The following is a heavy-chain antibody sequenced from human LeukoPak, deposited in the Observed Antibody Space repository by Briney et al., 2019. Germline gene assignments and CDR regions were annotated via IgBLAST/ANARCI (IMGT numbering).Heavy chain of an antibody. Sequence: ASVSVSCKASGGTFSSYAISWVRQATGQGLEWMGWMYLNSGNTGYAQKFQGRVTITRNTSISTAYMELSSLRSEDTAVYYCARVEVTAGYYPHYYYYYMDVWGKGTTVAVSS. D-gene: IGHD3-22*01. J-gene: IGHJ6*03. V-gene: IGHV1-8*03. CDR1: GGTFSSYA. CDR2: MYLNSGNT. CDR3: ARVEVTAGYYPHYYYYYMDV.